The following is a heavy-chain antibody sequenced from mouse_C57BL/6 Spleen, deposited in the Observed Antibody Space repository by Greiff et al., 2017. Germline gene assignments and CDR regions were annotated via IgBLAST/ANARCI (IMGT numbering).Heavy chain of an antibody. V-gene: IGHV5-6*01. D-gene: IGHD2-3*01. Sequence: EVHLVESGGDLVKPGGSLKLSCAASGFTFSSYGMSWVRQTPDKRLEWVATISSGGSYTYYPDSVKGRFTISRDNAKNTLYLQMSSLKSEDTAMYDCARHEEGYFTWFAYWGQGTLVTVSA. CDR1: GFTFSSYG. CDR3: ARHEEGYFTWFAY. J-gene: IGHJ3*01. CDR2: ISSGGSYT.